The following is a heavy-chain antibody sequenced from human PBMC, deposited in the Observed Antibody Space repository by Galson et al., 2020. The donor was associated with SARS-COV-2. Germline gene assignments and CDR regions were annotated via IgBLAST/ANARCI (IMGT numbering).Heavy chain of an antibody. V-gene: IGHV7-4-1*02. CDR3: ARDSSSRYPYYYYYYMDV. CDR1: GYTFTSYA. Sequence: ASVKVSCKASGYTFTSYAMNLVRQAPGQGLEWMGWINTTTGNPTYAQGFTGRFVFYLDTSVSTAYLQISSLKAEDTAVYYCARDSSSRYPYYYYYYMDVWGKGTTVTVSS. J-gene: IGHJ6*03. CDR2: INTTTGNP. D-gene: IGHD6-6*01.